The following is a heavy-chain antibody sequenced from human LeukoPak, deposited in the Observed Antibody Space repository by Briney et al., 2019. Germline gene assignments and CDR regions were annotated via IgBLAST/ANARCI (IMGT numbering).Heavy chain of an antibody. J-gene: IGHJ6*03. CDR1: GYTFTSYG. CDR2: ISAYNGNT. Sequence: GASVKVSCKASGYTFTSYGISWVRQAAGQGLEWMGWISAYNGNTNYAQKLQGRVTMTTDTSTSTAYMELRSLRSDDTAVYYCARSNGDSGYRYGHYYYYMDVWGKGTTVTVSS. CDR3: ARSNGDSGYRYGHYYYYMDV. D-gene: IGHD5-18*01. V-gene: IGHV1-18*01.